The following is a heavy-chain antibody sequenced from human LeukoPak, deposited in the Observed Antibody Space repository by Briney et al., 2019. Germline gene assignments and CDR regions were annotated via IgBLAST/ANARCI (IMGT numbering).Heavy chain of an antibody. CDR2: INPSGGGT. CDR3: ARNYYDTAGHFGY. J-gene: IGHJ4*02. D-gene: IGHD3-22*01. CDR1: GYTFSSYY. Sequence: GASVKISCKASGYTFSSYYMHWVRQAPGQGLEWMGIINPSGGGTTYAQKFRGRVTMTRDTSTGTVFMELSSLRSDDTAVYFCARNYYDTAGHFGYWGQGTLVTVS. V-gene: IGHV1-46*01.